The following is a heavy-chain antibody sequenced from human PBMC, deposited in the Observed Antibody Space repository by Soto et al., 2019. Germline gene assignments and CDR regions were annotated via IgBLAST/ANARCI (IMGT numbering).Heavy chain of an antibody. CDR1: GGSISSSNW. CDR2: IYHSGST. CDR3: ARDSPFYDSSGYRPETYFDY. V-gene: IGHV4-4*02. Sequence: SETLSLTCAVSGGSISSSNWWSWVRQPPGKGLEWIGEIYHSGSTNYNPSLKSRVTISVDKSKNQFSLRLTSVTAADTAVYYCARDSPFYDSSGYRPETYFDYWGQGTLVTVSS. D-gene: IGHD3-22*01. J-gene: IGHJ4*02.